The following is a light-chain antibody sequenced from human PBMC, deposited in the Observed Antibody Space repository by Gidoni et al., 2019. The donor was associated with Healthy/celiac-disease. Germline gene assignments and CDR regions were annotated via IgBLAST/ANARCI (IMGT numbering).Light chain of an antibody. Sequence: DIQMTQSPSTLSASVGDRVTITCRASQSISSWLAWYQQKPGKAPKLLIDKASSLESGVPSRFSGSGSGTEFTLTISSLQPDYFATYYCQQYNSYPWTFGQGTKVEIK. V-gene: IGKV1-5*03. CDR3: QQYNSYPWT. CDR1: QSISSW. J-gene: IGKJ1*01. CDR2: KAS.